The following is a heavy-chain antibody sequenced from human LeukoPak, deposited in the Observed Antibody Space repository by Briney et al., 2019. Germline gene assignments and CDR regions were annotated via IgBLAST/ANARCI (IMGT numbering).Heavy chain of an antibody. CDR3: ARGGDYGDFPDY. CDR2: TNTDESRT. D-gene: IGHD4-17*01. J-gene: IGHJ4*02. CDR1: GFTFGDYW. V-gene: IGHV3-74*01. Sequence: PGGSLRLSCAASGFTFGDYWMHWVRQAPGKGLVRVSRTNTDESRTSYTDSVKGRFTISRDNARNTLYLQMNSLRVEDTAVYYCARGGDYGDFPDYWGQGTLVTVSS.